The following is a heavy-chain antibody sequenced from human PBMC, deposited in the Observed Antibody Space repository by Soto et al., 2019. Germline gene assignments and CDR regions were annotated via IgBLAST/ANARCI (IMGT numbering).Heavy chain of an antibody. CDR1: GYTFTSYG. CDR3: ARAEAIYCSGGSCYLNWFDP. V-gene: IGHV1-18*01. J-gene: IGHJ5*02. D-gene: IGHD2-15*01. CDR2: ISAYNGNT. Sequence: GASVKVSCKASGYTFTSYGISWVRQAPGQGLEWMGWISAYNGNTNYAQKLQGRVTMTTDTSTSTAYMELRSLRSDDTAVYYCARAEAIYCSGGSCYLNWFDPWGQGTLVTVSS.